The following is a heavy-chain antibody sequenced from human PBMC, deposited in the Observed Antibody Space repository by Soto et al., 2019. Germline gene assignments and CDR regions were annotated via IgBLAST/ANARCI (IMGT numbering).Heavy chain of an antibody. J-gene: IGHJ6*02. Sequence: QVQRQESGPGLVRPSETLSLTCTVSGGSVTTGSYNWSWIRRPPGKGLEWIGNIFFTGITHYNPSLNNRVTMSVDTSKNQFSLTVTSVTAADTAVYYCARDGHGRDVWGQVTTVTVSS. CDR1: GGSVTTGSYN. CDR3: ARDGHGRDV. V-gene: IGHV4-61*01. CDR2: IFFTGIT.